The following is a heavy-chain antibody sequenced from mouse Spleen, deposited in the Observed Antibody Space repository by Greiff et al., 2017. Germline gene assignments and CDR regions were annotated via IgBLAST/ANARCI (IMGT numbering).Heavy chain of an antibody. Sequence: QVQLQQPGAELVKPGASVKMSCKASGYTFTSYWITWVKQRPGQGLEWIGDIYPGSGSTNYNEKFKSKATLTVDTSSSTAYMQLSSLTSEDSAVYYCARSGAYYSNGYAMDYWGQGTSVTVSS. J-gene: IGHJ4*01. CDR1: GYTFTSYW. CDR3: ARSGAYYSNGYAMDY. V-gene: IGHV1-55*01. D-gene: IGHD2-5*01. CDR2: IYPGSGST.